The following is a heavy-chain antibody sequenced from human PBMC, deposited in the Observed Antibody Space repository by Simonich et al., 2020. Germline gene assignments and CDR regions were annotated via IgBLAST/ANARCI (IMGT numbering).Heavy chain of an antibody. J-gene: IGHJ5*02. CDR1: GFTFSSYA. V-gene: IGHV3-23*01. CDR2: NSGSGGST. Sequence: EVQLLESGGGLVQPGGSLRLSCAASGFTFSSYAMSCVRQAPGKGLECVTANSGSGGSTYHADSVKGRFTISSDNSKNTLYLQMNSLRAEDTAVYYCAKDYSLVGATDWFDPWGQGTLVTVSS. CDR3: AKDYSLVGATDWFDP. D-gene: IGHD1-26*01.